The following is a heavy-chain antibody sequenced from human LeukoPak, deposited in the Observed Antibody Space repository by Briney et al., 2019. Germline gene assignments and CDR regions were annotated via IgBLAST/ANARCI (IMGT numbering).Heavy chain of an antibody. CDR3: ATAQPGYCSSTSCHGDAFDI. V-gene: IGHV1-24*01. Sequence: ASVMVSCKVSGYTLTELSMHWVRQAPGKGLEWMGGFDPEDGETIYAQKFQGRVTMTEDTSTDTAYMELSSLRSEDTAVYYCATAQPGYCSSTSCHGDAFDIWGQGTMVTVSS. CDR1: GYTLTELS. D-gene: IGHD2-2*01. CDR2: FDPEDGET. J-gene: IGHJ3*02.